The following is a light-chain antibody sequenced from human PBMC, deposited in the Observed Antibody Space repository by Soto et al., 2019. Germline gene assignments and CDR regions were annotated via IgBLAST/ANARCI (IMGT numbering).Light chain of an antibody. V-gene: IGLV1-44*01. J-gene: IGLJ3*02. CDR2: GNN. CDR3: AAWDGSLNNVL. Sequence: QSVLTQPPSASGTPGQRVTISCSGSGSSIGTNTVNWYRQLPGTAPKLLIYGNNQRPSGVPDRFSGSKSGTSASLAISGLQSEDEGEYYCAAWDGSLNNVLFGGGTKLTVL. CDR1: GSSIGTNT.